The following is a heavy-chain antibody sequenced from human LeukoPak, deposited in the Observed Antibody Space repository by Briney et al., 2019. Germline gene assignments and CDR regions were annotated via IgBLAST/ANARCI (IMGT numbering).Heavy chain of an antibody. J-gene: IGHJ6*02. Sequence: ASVKVSCKASGYTLTSYGISWVRQAPGQGLEWMGWISAYNGNTNYAQKLQGRVTMTTDTSTSTAYMELRSLRSDDTAVYYCARGHIVVVPAAIPHYYYYYGMDVWGQGTTVTVSS. CDR3: ARGHIVVVPAAIPHYYYYYGMDV. V-gene: IGHV1-18*01. CDR1: GYTLTSYG. D-gene: IGHD2-2*02. CDR2: ISAYNGNT.